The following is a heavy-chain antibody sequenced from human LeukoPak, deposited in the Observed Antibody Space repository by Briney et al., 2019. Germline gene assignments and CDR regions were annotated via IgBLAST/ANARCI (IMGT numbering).Heavy chain of an antibody. CDR2: VEYTGRT. Sequence: SETLSLTCTVSGGSISSTDFFWGWIRQPPGKGLEWIGNVEYTGRTYYNPSLKSRVTISVDTSKNQFSLKLSSVTAADTAVYYCARGRTVPPGSNWFDPWGQGTLVTVSS. CDR3: ARGRTVPPGSNWFDP. J-gene: IGHJ5*02. D-gene: IGHD4-17*01. V-gene: IGHV4-39*07. CDR1: GGSISSTDFF.